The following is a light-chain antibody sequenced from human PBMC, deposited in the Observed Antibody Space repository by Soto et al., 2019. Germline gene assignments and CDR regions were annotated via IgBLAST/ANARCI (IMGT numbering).Light chain of an antibody. CDR2: AAS. V-gene: IGKV1-17*01. CDR3: LQHNSYPLT. J-gene: IGKJ1*01. Sequence: DIQMTQSPSSLSASVGDRVTITCRASQGIRNDLAWYQQKPGKAPKRLIYAASSLQGGVPSRFSDSGSGTEFTLTITSLQPEDFATYYCLQHNSYPLTFGQGTKVEVK. CDR1: QGIRND.